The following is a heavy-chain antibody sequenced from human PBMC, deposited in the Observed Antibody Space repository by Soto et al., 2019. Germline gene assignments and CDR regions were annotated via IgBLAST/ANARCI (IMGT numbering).Heavy chain of an antibody. CDR1: GYTFTSYY. D-gene: IGHD3-22*01. Sequence: ASVKVSCKASGYTFTSYYMHWVRQAPGQGLEWMGIINPSGGSTSYAQKFQGRVTITRDTSTSTVYMELSSLRSEDTAVYYCARVYSSGYYHEYFQHWGQGTLVTVSS. J-gene: IGHJ1*01. CDR2: INPSGGST. V-gene: IGHV1-46*01. CDR3: ARVYSSGYYHEYFQH.